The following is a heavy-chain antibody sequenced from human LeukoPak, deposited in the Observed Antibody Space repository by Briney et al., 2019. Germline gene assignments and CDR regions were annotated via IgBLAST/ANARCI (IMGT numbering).Heavy chain of an antibody. CDR1: GGSISSGGYS. Sequence: PSETLSLTCAVSGGSISSGGYSWSWIRQPPGKGLEWIGYIYHSGSTYYNPSLKSRVTISVDRSKNQFSLKLSSVTAADTAVYYCARGVGDYAYYYGMDVWGQGTTVTVSS. CDR3: ARGVGDYAYYYGMDV. D-gene: IGHD3-16*01. V-gene: IGHV4-30-2*01. CDR2: IYHSGST. J-gene: IGHJ6*02.